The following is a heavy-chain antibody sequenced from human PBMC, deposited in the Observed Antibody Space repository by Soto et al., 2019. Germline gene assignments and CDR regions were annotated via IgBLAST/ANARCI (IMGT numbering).Heavy chain of an antibody. CDR3: AKDAYYYDSSGYKGGDAFDI. V-gene: IGHV3-30*18. D-gene: IGHD3-22*01. Sequence: PGGSLRLSCAASGLTFSSYGMHWVRQAPGKGLEWVAVISYDGSNKYYADSVKGRFTISRDNSKNTLYLQMNSLRAEDTAVYYCAKDAYYYDSSGYKGGDAFDIWGQGTMVTVSS. CDR2: ISYDGSNK. J-gene: IGHJ3*02. CDR1: GLTFSSYG.